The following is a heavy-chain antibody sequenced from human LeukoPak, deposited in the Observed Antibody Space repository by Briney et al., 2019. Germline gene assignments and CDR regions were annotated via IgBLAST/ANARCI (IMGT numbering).Heavy chain of an antibody. D-gene: IGHD1-14*01. CDR3: AKPARTDYVDY. CDR1: GFTFSNYA. CDR2: INGGGTST. J-gene: IGHJ4*02. V-gene: IGHV3-23*01. Sequence: PGGTLRPSCAASGFTFSNYAMNWVRQAPGKGLDWVSSINGGGTSTYYADSVKGRFTISRDNSKNTLYLQMNSLRAEDTAVYYCAKPARTDYVDYWGQGTLVTVSS.